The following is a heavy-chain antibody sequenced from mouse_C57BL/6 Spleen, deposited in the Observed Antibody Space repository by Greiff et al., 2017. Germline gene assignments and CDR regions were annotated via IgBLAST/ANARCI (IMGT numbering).Heavy chain of an antibody. CDR1: GYTFTDYN. D-gene: IGHD2-14*01. CDR2: INPNNGGT. Sequence: VQLQQSGPELVKPGASVKIPCKASGYTFTDYNMDWVKQSHGKSLEWIGDINPNNGGTIYNQKFKGKATLTVDKASSTAYMELRSLTSEDTAVYYCAASRGGTRKDWYFDVWGTGTTVTVSS. CDR3: AASRGGTRKDWYFDV. V-gene: IGHV1-18*01. J-gene: IGHJ1*03.